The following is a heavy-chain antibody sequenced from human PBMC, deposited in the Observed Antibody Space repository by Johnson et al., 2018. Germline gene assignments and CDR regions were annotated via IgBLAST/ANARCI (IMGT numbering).Heavy chain of an antibody. CDR1: EFTFSSYA. D-gene: IGHD1-26*01. Sequence: VQLVQSGGGLVQPGGSLRLSCASSEFTFSSYAMSWVRQAPGMGLQWVSSICGSGGSTYYADSVQGRFTISRDNSKNTLYLHMNSLRAEDTAVYYCAKVVGATTPGDAFDIWGQGTMVTVSS. J-gene: IGHJ3*02. CDR2: ICGSGGST. V-gene: IGHV3-23*04. CDR3: AKVVGATTPGDAFDI.